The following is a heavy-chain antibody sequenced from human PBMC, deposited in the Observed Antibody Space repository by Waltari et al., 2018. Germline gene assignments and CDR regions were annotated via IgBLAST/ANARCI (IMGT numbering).Heavy chain of an antibody. J-gene: IGHJ3*02. V-gene: IGHV4-39*01. D-gene: IGHD4-17*01. Sequence: QLQLQESGPGLVTPSETLSLTCTVSGGSISSSSYYWGWIRQPPGKGLEWIGSIYYSGSTYYNPSLKSRVTISVDTSKNQFSLKLSSVTAADTAVYYCARQGYGDYDRRGAFDIWGQGTMVTVSS. CDR3: ARQGYGDYDRRGAFDI. CDR1: GGSISSSSYY. CDR2: IYYSGST.